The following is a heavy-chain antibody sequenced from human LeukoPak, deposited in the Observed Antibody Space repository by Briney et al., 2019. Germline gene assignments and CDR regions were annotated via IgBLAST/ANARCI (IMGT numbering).Heavy chain of an antibody. D-gene: IGHD2-15*01. CDR2: IIPIFGTA. CDR1: GATFTSCA. Sequence: GASVNVSCKASGATFTSCAISWVRQAPGQGLEWMGGIIPIFGTANYAQKFQGRVTITADESTSTAYMELSSLRSEDTAVYYCARGEVVAYFDYWGEGTLVTVPS. V-gene: IGHV1-69*01. CDR3: ARGEVVAYFDY. J-gene: IGHJ4*02.